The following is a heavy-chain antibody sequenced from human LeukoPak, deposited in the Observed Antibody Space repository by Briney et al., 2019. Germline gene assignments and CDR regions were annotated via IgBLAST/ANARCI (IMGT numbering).Heavy chain of an antibody. CDR1: GDSFTSFSSDSIPVSH. CDR3: ACRPVAHNNDVDY. D-gene: IGHD6-19*01. J-gene: IGHJ4*02. CDR2: NSYSGNT. Sequence: SETLSLTCTVSGDSFTSFSSDSIPVSHWTWIRQPPGMGLEWLGDNSYSGNTNYNLSLKRRITMSVDTSKKQFFLQLPSLYAAGTTLYYCACRPVAHNNDVDYWGQGILVTVSS. V-gene: IGHV4-61*08.